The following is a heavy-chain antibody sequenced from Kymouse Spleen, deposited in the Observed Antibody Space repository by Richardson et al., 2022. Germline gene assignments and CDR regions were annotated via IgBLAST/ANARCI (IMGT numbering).Heavy chain of an antibody. Sequence: QLQLQESGPGLVKPSETLSLTCTVSGGSISSSSYYWGWIRQPPGKGLEWIGSIYYSGSTYYNPSLKSRVTISVDTSKNQFSLKLSSVTAADTAVYYCARLLWFGELPYNWFDPWGQGTLVTVSS. J-gene: IGHJ5*02. CDR2: IYYSGST. V-gene: IGHV4-39*01. D-gene: IGHD3-10*01. CDR1: GGSISSSSYY. CDR3: ARLLWFGELPYNWFDP.